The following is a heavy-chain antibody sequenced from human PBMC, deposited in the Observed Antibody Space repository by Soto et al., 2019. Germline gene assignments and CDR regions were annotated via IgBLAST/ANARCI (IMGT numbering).Heavy chain of an antibody. Sequence: VQLQESGPGLVKPSQTLSLTCTVSGGSISSGGYYWSWIRQHPGKGLEWIGYIYYSGSSYYNPSLKSRVTISVDTSKNQFSMKLSSVTAAATAVYYWARLIAVVGKDTSDYWGQGTLVTVS. V-gene: IGHV4-31*03. J-gene: IGHJ4*02. CDR3: ARLIAVVGKDTSDY. D-gene: IGHD6-19*01. CDR1: GGSISSGGYY. CDR2: IYYSGSS.